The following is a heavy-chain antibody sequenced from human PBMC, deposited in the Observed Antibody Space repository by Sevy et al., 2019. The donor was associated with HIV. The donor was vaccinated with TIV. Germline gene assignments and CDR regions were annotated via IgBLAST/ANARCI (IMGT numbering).Heavy chain of an antibody. CDR2: ISYDGKNK. CDR1: GFTFSTHA. V-gene: IGHV3-30*03. Sequence: GGSLRLSCAASGFTFSTHAMHLVRQAPGKGLEWVAAISYDGKNKYYADSVKGQFTISRDDSKNTLFLQMKSLTPEDTAVYYCSRDAGYDTYGYYPSDYWGQGTLVTVSS. CDR3: SRDAGYDTYGYYPSDY. J-gene: IGHJ4*02. D-gene: IGHD3-22*01.